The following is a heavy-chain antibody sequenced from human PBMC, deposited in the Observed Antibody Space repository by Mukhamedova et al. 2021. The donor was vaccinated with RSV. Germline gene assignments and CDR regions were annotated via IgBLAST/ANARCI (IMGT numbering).Heavy chain of an antibody. D-gene: IGHD5-18*01. V-gene: IGHV1-8*01. J-gene: IGHJ4*02. Sequence: SYDINWGRQATGQGLEWMGWMNPNSGNTGYAQKFQGRGTMTRNTSISTAYMELSSLRSEDTAVYYCARGLYSYGHWGQGTLVTVS. CDR3: ARGLYSYGH. CDR1: SYD. CDR2: MNPNSGNT.